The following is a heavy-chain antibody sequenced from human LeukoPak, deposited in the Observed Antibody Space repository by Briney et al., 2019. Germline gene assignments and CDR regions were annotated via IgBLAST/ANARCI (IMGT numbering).Heavy chain of an antibody. J-gene: IGHJ3*02. CDR1: GFTFSSYS. V-gene: IGHV3-48*01. D-gene: IGHD1-26*01. CDR3: ARPSGSYSRSAFDI. CDR2: ISSSSSTI. Sequence: GGSLRLSCAASGFTFSSYSMNWVRQAPGKGLEWVSSISSSSSTIYYADSVKGRFTISRDNAKNSLYLQMNSLRAEDTAVYYCARPSGSYSRSAFDIWGQGTMVTVSS.